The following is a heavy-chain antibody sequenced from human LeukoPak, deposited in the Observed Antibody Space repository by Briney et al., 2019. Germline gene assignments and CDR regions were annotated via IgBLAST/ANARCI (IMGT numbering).Heavy chain of an antibody. CDR1: GYTFTGYY. J-gene: IGHJ4*02. CDR3: AKDICTSPRCLLYFDS. V-gene: IGHV1-2*02. D-gene: IGHD2-8*01. Sequence: ASVRVSCKASGYTFTGYYMHWVRQAPGQGLEWMGWINPNSGGTNYAQKFQGRVTMTRDTSISTAYMELSRLRSDDTAVYFCAKDICTSPRCLLYFDSWGQGTLVTVSS. CDR2: INPNSGGT.